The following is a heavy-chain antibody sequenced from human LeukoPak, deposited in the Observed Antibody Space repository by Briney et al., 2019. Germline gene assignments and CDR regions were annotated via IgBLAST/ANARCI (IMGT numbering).Heavy chain of an antibody. V-gene: IGHV3-30*01. D-gene: IGHD3-10*01. CDR1: GFTFSSYA. CDR2: ISYDGSNK. J-gene: IGHJ4*02. CDR3: ARQTNPDLWFGEFSPGDY. Sequence: GGSLRLSCAASGFTFSSYAVHWVRQAPGKGLEWVAVISYDGSNKYYADSVKGRFTISRDNSKNTLYLQMNSLRAEDTAVYYRARQTNPDLWFGEFSPGDYWGQGTLVTVSS.